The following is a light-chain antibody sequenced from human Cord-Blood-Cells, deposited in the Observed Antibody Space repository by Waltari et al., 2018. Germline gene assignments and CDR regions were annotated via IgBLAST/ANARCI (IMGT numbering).Light chain of an antibody. CDR2: WAS. J-gene: IGKJ1*01. Sequence: DIVMTQSPDSLAVSLGERATIHCKSSQSVLYSSNNKNYLAWYQQTPGQPPKLLIYWASTRESGVPDRFSGSGSGTDFTLTISSLQAEDVAVYYCQQYYSSPRTFGQGTKVEIK. V-gene: IGKV4-1*01. CDR1: QSVLYSSNNKNY. CDR3: QQYYSSPRT.